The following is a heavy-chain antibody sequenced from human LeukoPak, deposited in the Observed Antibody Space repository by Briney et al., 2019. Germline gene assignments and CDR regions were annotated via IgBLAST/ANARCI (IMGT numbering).Heavy chain of an antibody. CDR1: GGSISSGSYY. CDR3: AVEYYDILTGYPRGFDP. Sequence: SETLSLTCTVSGGSISSGSYYWSWIRQPAGRGLGWIGPIYASGTPNYNPSLKSRVTISVDTSKNQFSLKLSSVTAADTAVYDCAVEYYDILTGYPRGFDPWGHGTLVTVSS. CDR2: IYASGTP. D-gene: IGHD3-9*01. J-gene: IGHJ5*02. V-gene: IGHV4-61*02.